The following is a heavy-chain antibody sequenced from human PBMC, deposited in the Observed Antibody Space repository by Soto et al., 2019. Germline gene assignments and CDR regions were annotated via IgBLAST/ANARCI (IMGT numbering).Heavy chain of an antibody. D-gene: IGHD1-20*01. CDR2: ISTYNGNT. Sequence: QVQLVQSGAEVKKPGASVKVSCKASGYTFTNYGISWVRQAPGQGLEWMAWISTYNGNTNYAQKFQGRVALTTDTSTNKAYMELRSLRSDDTAVYYCAKEAGPITANPPFYFDCWGQGTLVTASS. J-gene: IGHJ4*02. CDR1: GYTFTNYG. V-gene: IGHV1-18*01. CDR3: AKEAGPITANPPFYFDC.